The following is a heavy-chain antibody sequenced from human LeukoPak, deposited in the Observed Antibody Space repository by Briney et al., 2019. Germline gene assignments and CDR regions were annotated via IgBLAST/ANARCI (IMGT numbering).Heavy chain of an antibody. Sequence: PSETLSLTCTVSGGSISSYYWSWIRQPPGKGLEWIGYIFYSGSTNYNPSLKGRVTISVDTSKNQFSLKLSSVTAADTAVYYCARGGCTGSSTDYWGQGTLVTVSS. J-gene: IGHJ4*02. D-gene: IGHD1-26*01. CDR3: ARGGCTGSSTDY. CDR1: GGSISSYY. V-gene: IGHV4-59*01. CDR2: IFYSGST.